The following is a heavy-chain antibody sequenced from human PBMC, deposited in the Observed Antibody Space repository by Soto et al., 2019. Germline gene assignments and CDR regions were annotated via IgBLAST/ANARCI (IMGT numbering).Heavy chain of an antibody. CDR3: AGGGDIVEDRYYYGMDV. CDR2: IIPIFGTA. V-gene: IGHV1-69*06. Sequence: SVKVSCKASGGTFSSYAISWVRQAPGQGLEWMGGIIPIFGTANYAQKFQGRVTITADKSTSTAYMELSSLRSEDTAVHYCAGGGDIVEDRYYYGMDVWGQGTTVTVSS. D-gene: IGHD2-15*01. J-gene: IGHJ6*02. CDR1: GGTFSSYA.